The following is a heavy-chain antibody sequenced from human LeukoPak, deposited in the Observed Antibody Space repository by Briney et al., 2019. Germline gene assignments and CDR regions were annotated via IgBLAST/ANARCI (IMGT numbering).Heavy chain of an antibody. D-gene: IGHD3-10*01. Sequence: SGGSLRLSCAASGFTVSSNYMSWVRQAPGKGLEWVSVIYSNGNTYYADPVKGRFTISRGISKNTLYLHMNSLRAADTAVYYCAREKSGFGERIFDYWGQGTLVTVSS. CDR2: IYSNGNT. J-gene: IGHJ4*02. CDR1: GFTVSSNY. CDR3: AREKSGFGERIFDY. V-gene: IGHV3-53*01.